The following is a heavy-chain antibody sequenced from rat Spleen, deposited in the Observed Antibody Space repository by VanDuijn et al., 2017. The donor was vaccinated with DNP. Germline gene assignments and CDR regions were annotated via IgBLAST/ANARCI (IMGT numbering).Heavy chain of an antibody. CDR3: ARHRYPLYYFDY. CDR2: IIYEGSST. J-gene: IGHJ2*01. Sequence: EVQLVESGGGLVQPGRSLKLSCAASGFTFSDYNMAWVRQAPKKGLEWVASIIYEGSSTYYGDSVKGRFTISRDNARSTLYLQMNSLRSEDTATYYCARHRYPLYYFDYWGQGVMVTVSS. D-gene: IGHD1-4*01. V-gene: IGHV5-22*01. CDR1: GFTFSDYN.